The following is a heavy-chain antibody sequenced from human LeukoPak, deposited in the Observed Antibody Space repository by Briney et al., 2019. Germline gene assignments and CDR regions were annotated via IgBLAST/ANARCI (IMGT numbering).Heavy chain of an antibody. J-gene: IGHJ6*03. CDR1: GYTFTGYY. Sequence: ASVKVSCKASGYTFTGYYMHWVRQAPGQGLEWMGWINPNSGGTNYAQKFQGRVTMTRDTSISTAYMELSRLRSDDTAVYYCARGLGYCSSTSCSLRSNYYYMDVWGKGTTVTVSS. V-gene: IGHV1-2*02. D-gene: IGHD2-2*01. CDR3: ARGLGYCSSTSCSLRSNYYYMDV. CDR2: INPNSGGT.